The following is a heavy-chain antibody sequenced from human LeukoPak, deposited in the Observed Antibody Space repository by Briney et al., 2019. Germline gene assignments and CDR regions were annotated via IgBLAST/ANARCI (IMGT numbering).Heavy chain of an antibody. CDR2: INPNSGGT. CDR1: GYTFTGYY. Sequence: ASVKVSCKASGYTFTGYYMHWVRQAPGQGLEWMGWINPNSGGTNYAQKFQGRVTMTRDTSISTAYMELSRLRSDDTAVYYCARSVGVVPAAPIRSDYYYYMDVWGKGTTVTVSS. D-gene: IGHD2-2*01. J-gene: IGHJ6*03. CDR3: ARSVGVVPAAPIRSDYYYYMDV. V-gene: IGHV1-2*02.